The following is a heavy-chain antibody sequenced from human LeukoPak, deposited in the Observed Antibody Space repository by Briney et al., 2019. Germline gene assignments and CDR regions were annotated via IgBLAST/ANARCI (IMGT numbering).Heavy chain of an antibody. CDR2: IIPTFGTA. V-gene: IGHV1-69*05. CDR3: ARGLGYDSSGYYNP. CDR1: GGTFSSYA. D-gene: IGHD3-22*01. J-gene: IGHJ5*02. Sequence: ASVKVSCKASGGTFSSYAISWVRQAPGQGLEWMGRIIPTFGTANYAQKFQGRVTITTDESTSTAYMELSSLRSEDTAVYYCARGLGYDSSGYYNPWGQGTLVTVSS.